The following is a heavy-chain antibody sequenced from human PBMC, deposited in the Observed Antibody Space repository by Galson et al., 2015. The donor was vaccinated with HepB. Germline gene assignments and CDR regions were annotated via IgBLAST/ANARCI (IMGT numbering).Heavy chain of an antibody. CDR3: ARVFAPAPAYHYHGMDV. D-gene: IGHD2-21*01. J-gene: IGHJ6*02. CDR1: GFTFSRFW. Sequence: SLRLSCASSGFTFSRFWMGWVRQAPGKGLQWVANINLDGSQKYYVDSVKGRFTISRDNAKNSLFLQMNSLRAEDTALYYCARVFAPAPAYHYHGMDVWGRGATVIVSS. V-gene: IGHV3-7*03. CDR2: INLDGSQK.